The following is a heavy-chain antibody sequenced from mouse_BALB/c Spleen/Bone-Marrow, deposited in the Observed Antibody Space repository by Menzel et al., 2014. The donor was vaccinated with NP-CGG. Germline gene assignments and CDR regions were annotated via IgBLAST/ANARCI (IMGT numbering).Heavy chain of an antibody. D-gene: IGHD2-1*01. J-gene: IGHJ2*01. CDR1: GYSFTGYY. CDR3: ARRDYGNFFDC. V-gene: IGHV1S34*01. Sequence: LVKTGASVKISCKASGYSFTGYYMHWVKQSHGKSLEWIGYISCYNGATSYNQKFKGKATFTVDTSSSTAYMQFNSLTSEDSAVYYCARRDYGNFFDCWARGTPLPFTS. CDR2: ISCYNGAT.